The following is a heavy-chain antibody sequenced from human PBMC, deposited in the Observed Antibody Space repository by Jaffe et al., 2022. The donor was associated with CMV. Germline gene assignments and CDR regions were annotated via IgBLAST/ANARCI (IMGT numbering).Heavy chain of an antibody. J-gene: IGHJ4*02. V-gene: IGHV3-23*04. CDR3: AKAGDASGWLGFDF. Sequence: EVHLVESGGGLVQPGGSLRLSCAASGFSFNNYAMGWVRQAPGKGLEWVSSISASGKTTLYADSVKGRFTISRDSSKKTLYLEMNGLRAEDTAVYYCAKAGDASGWLGFDFWGQGTLVTVSS. CDR1: GFSFNNYA. D-gene: IGHD6-19*01. CDR2: ISASGKTT.